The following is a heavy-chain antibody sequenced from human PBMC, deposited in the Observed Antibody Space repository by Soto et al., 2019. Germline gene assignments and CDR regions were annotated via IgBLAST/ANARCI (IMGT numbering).Heavy chain of an antibody. CDR1: GDSISSYY. V-gene: IGHV4-59*01. Sequence: QVQLQESGPGLVKPSETLSLTCTVSGDSISSYYWSWIRQPPGKGLEWIGYINYSGSTNYTPSLESRVTISVDTSKNPFSLRLISVTAADTAVYACARARGGYFPYWGQGTLVTVSS. CDR3: ARARGGYFPY. CDR2: INYSGST. J-gene: IGHJ4*02. D-gene: IGHD3-10*01.